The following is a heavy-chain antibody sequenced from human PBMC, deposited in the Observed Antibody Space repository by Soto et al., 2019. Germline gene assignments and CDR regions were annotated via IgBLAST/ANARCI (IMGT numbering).Heavy chain of an antibody. Sequence: QVQLQESGPGLVKPSGTLSLTCAVSSGSISSSNWWSWVRQPPGKGLEWIGEIYHSGSTNYNPSLKGRVTISVDKSKNHFSLKLSSVTAADTAVYYCARVVVPAVLYYYYYYMDVWGKGTTVTVSS. D-gene: IGHD2-2*01. V-gene: IGHV4-4*02. CDR2: IYHSGST. J-gene: IGHJ6*03. CDR1: SGSISSSNW. CDR3: ARVVVPAVLYYYYYYMDV.